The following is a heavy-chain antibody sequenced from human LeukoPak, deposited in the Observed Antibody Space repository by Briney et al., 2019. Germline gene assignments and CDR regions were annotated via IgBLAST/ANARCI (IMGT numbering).Heavy chain of an antibody. Sequence: GGSLRLSCAASGFTFTTSSMSWVRQAPGKGLEWVSAINGGGGTTYYADSVRGRFAISRDNSKNTLYLQMNSLRAEDTAVYYCAKHGSGRYFDYWGQGTLVTVSS. D-gene: IGHD6-19*01. J-gene: IGHJ4*02. CDR2: INGGGGTT. CDR3: AKHGSGRYFDY. V-gene: IGHV3-23*01. CDR1: GFTFTTSS.